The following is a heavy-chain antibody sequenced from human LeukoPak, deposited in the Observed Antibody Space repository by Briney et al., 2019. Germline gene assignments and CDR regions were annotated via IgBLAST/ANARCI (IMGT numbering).Heavy chain of an antibody. D-gene: IGHD5-18*01. Sequence: PSETLSLTCTVSGGSFSSSPYYWGWIRQPPGKGLEWIGSIYYSGTTHYNPSLESRVTISVDTSKNQFSLKLASVTAADTAIYYCAKGAGGFSYYNWFDPWGQGTLVTVSS. CDR2: IYYSGTT. CDR3: AKGAGGFSYYNWFDP. J-gene: IGHJ5*02. V-gene: IGHV4-39*07. CDR1: GGSFSSSPYY.